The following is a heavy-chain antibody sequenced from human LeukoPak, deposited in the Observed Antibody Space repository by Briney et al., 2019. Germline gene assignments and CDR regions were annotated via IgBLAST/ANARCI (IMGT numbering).Heavy chain of an antibody. V-gene: IGHV4-31*03. CDR3: ARHGSYYGSGAYYYYGMDV. J-gene: IGHJ6*02. D-gene: IGHD3-10*01. CDR1: GGSISSGGYH. Sequence: SETLSLTCTVSGGSISSGGYHWSWIRQHPGKGLQWIGYIYYDGSTFYIPSLRGRVSMSVDTSKNQFSLKLSSVTAADTAVYYCARHGSYYGSGAYYYYGMDVWGQGTTVTVSS. CDR2: IYYDGST.